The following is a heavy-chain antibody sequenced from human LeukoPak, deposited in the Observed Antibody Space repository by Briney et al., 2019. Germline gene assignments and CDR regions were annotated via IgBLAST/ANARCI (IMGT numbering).Heavy chain of an antibody. CDR1: GFTFSSYA. V-gene: IGHV3-30-3*01. Sequence: GGSLRLSCEASGFTFSSYAMHWVRQAPGKGLEWVAVISYDGSNKYYVDSVKGRFTISRDNSKNTLYLQMNSLRAEDTAVYYCARGYYDSLLYGMDVWGQGTTVTVSS. CDR3: ARGYYDSLLYGMDV. D-gene: IGHD3-22*01. CDR2: ISYDGSNK. J-gene: IGHJ6*02.